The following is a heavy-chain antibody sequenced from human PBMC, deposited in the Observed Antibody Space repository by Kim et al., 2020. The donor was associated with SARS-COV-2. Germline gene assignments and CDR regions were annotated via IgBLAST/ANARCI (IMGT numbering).Heavy chain of an antibody. D-gene: IGHD5-12*01. Sequence: TANYAQKFQGRVTITADESTSTAYMELSSLRSEDTAVYYCAREADSGYDCWGQGTLVTVSS. V-gene: IGHV1-69*01. CDR2: TA. CDR3: AREADSGYDC. J-gene: IGHJ4*02.